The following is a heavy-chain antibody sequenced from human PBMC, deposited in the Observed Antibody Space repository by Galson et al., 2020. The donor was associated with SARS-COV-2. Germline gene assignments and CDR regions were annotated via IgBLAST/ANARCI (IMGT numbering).Heavy chain of an antibody. CDR3: ARLDAYGPGY. CDR1: GFTFSNYE. CDR2: ISSSGRTI. D-gene: IGHD2-21*01. J-gene: IGHJ4*02. Sequence: GGSLRLSCAASGFTFSNYEMNWVRQAPGKGLEWVSYISSSGRTIHYADSVKGRFTISRDNAKSSLSLQMNSLRAEDTAVYYCARLDAYGPGYWGQGTLVTISS. V-gene: IGHV3-48*03.